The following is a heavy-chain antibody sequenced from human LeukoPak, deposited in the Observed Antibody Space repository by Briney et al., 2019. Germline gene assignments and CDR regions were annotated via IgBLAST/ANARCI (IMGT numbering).Heavy chain of an antibody. CDR2: INPNSGGT. Sequence: ASVKVSCKASGYTFTGYYMHWVRQAPGQGLEWMGWINPNSGGTNYAQKFQGRVTMTRDTSISTAYMELSRLRSDDTAVYYCAFTMVQGVIGDPFDYWGQGTLVTVSS. J-gene: IGHJ4*02. CDR1: GYTFTGYY. V-gene: IGHV1-2*02. D-gene: IGHD3-10*01. CDR3: AFTMVQGVIGDPFDY.